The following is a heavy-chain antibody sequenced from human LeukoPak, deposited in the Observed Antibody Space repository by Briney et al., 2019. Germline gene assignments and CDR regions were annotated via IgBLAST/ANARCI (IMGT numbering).Heavy chain of an antibody. J-gene: IGHJ5*02. CDR2: ISYDGSNK. CDR1: GFTFSSYA. Sequence: GRSLRLSCAASGFTFSSYAMHWVRQAPGKGLEWVAVISYDGSNKYYADSVKGRFTISRDNSKNTLYLQMNSLRAEDTAVYYCARPQQPYQRGYNWFDPWGQGTLVTVSS. D-gene: IGHD6-13*01. V-gene: IGHV3-30-3*01. CDR3: ARPQQPYQRGYNWFDP.